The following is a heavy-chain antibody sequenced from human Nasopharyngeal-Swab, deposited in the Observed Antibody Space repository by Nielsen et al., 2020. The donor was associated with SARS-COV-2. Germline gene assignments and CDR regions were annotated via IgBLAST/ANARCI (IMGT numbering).Heavy chain of an antibody. D-gene: IGHD1-7*01. CDR1: GFFFSRFA. V-gene: IGHV3-64*04. Sequence: GGSLRLSCSVSGFFFSRFAMHWVRQAPGKGLEYVSTINDYGNRINYADSVRGRFTISRDISKNTLYLQMNSLRAEDTAVYYCARDLGYNWNYHYYYGMDVWGQGTTVTVSS. CDR3: ARDLGYNWNYHYYYGMDV. J-gene: IGHJ6*02. CDR2: INDYGNRI.